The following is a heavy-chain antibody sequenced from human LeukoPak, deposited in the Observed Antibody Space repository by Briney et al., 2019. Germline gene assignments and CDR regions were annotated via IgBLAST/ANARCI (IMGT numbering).Heavy chain of an antibody. Sequence: SETLSLTCAVYGGSFSGYYWSWIRQPPGKGLEWIGEINHSGSTNYNPSLKSRVTISVDTSKNQFSLKLSSVTAADTAVYYCASLIAAAGTEYFQHWGQGTLVTVSS. CDR2: INHSGST. D-gene: IGHD6-13*01. J-gene: IGHJ1*01. CDR1: GGSFSGYY. V-gene: IGHV4-34*01. CDR3: ASLIAAAGTEYFQH.